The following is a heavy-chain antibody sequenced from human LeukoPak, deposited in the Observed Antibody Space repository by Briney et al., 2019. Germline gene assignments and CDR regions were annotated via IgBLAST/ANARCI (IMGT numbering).Heavy chain of an antibody. D-gene: IGHD3-10*01. CDR1: GGTFSSYA. CDR3: AIGPYYYGSGGYYWNYFDY. J-gene: IGHJ4*02. V-gene: IGHV1-69*06. CDR2: IIPIFGTA. Sequence: GASVKVSCKASGGTFSSYAISWVRQAPGQGLEWMGGIIPIFGTANYAQKFQGRVTITADKSTSTAYMELSSLRSEDTAVYYCAIGPYYYGSGGYYWNYFDYWGQGTLVTVSS.